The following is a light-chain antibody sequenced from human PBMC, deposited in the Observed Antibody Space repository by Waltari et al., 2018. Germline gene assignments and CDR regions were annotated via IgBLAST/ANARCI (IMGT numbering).Light chain of an antibody. V-gene: IGKV3-20*01. J-gene: IGKJ1*01. Sequence: EIVWTQSPGTVSLSPGDRATFSCWASQSVSTYLAWSQQKPGQAPRLLIYHASTRATGIPDRFSGSGSGTDFSLTISRLEPEDFAMYYCHQYVESPATFGQGTKVEIK. CDR1: QSVSTY. CDR3: HQYVESPAT. CDR2: HAS.